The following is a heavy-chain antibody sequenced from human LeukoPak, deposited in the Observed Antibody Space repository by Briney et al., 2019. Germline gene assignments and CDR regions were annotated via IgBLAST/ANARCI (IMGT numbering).Heavy chain of an antibody. D-gene: IGHD3-3*01. CDR3: ASDLRFLEWSYFDY. CDR1: GGSISSYY. J-gene: IGHJ4*02. CDR2: IYTSGST. V-gene: IGHV4-4*07. Sequence: PSETLSLTCTVSGGSISSYYWSWIRQPAGKGLEWIGRIYTSGSTNYNPSLKSRVTMSVDTSKNQFSLKLSSVTAADTAVYYCASDLRFLEWSYFDYWGQGTLVTVSS.